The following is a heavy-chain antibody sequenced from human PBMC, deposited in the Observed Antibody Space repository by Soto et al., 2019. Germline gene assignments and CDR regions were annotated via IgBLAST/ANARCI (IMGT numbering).Heavy chain of an antibody. CDR3: AKYCSSDVCFDY. V-gene: IGHV3-21*01. CDR1: GFTFSTYT. Sequence: GGSLRLSCAASGFTFSTYTMNWIRQAPGEGLEWVSSISSSSSSIYYADSVKGRFTISRDNAKNSLYLQMNSLRDEDTAVYYCAKYCSSDVCFDYWGQGTLVTVSS. CDR2: ISSSSSSI. D-gene: IGHD2-8*01. J-gene: IGHJ4*02.